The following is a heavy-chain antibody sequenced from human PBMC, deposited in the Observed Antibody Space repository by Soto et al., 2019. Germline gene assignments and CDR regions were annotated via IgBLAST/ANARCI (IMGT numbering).Heavy chain of an antibody. D-gene: IGHD6-6*01. CDR1: GYTFTGYY. CDR3: ANPRPIAARPVHYYYYYGMDV. V-gene: IGHV1-2*02. Sequence: ASVKVSCKASGYTFTGYYMHWVRQAPGQGLEWMGWINPNSGGTNYAQKLQGRVTMTRDTSISTAYMELSRLRSDDTAVYYCANPRPIAARPVHYYYYYGMDVWGQGTTVTVSS. CDR2: INPNSGGT. J-gene: IGHJ6*02.